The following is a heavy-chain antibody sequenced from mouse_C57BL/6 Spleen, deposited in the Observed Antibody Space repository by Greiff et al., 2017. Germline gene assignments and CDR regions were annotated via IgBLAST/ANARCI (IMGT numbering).Heavy chain of an antibody. V-gene: IGHV1-78*01. CDR2: IYPRDGST. D-gene: IGHD1-1*01. CDR3: ARDSYYGSNYCAMDY. CDR1: GYTFTDHT. J-gene: IGHJ4*01. Sequence: VQLQQSDAELVKPGASVKISCKVSGYTFTDHTIHWMKQRPEQGLEWIGYIYPRDGSTKYNEKFKGKATLTADKSSSTAYMQLNSLTSEDSAVXFCARDSYYGSNYCAMDYWGQGTSVTVSS.